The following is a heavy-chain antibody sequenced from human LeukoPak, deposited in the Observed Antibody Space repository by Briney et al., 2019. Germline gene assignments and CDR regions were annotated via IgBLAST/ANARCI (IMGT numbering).Heavy chain of an antibody. J-gene: IGHJ3*02. CDR2: IHYDGTT. Sequence: SETLSLTCTVSGGSIRSSTHYWGWIRQSPGSGLEWIGSIHYDGTTYYNPSLKSRLTISVDTSKNQFSLKLNSVTAADTAVYYCARYRNCGSDCYDAFDIWGQGTMVTVSS. CDR3: ARYRNCGSDCYDAFDI. V-gene: IGHV4-39*07. D-gene: IGHD2-21*02. CDR1: GGSIRSSTHY.